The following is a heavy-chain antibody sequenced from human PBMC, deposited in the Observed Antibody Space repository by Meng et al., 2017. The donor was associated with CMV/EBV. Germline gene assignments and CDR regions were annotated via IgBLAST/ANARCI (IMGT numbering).Heavy chain of an antibody. CDR3: ASAPTYNYYDSSGYFGY. J-gene: IGHJ4*02. CDR1: GGTFSSYA. Sequence: QVQLVQPGAEVKKPGSAVNVSCKASGGTFSSYAISWVRQAAGQGLEWMGGIIPIFGTANYAQKFQGRVTITADKSTSTAYMELSSLRSEDTAVYYCASAPTYNYYDSSGYFGYWGQGTLVTVSS. V-gene: IGHV1-69*06. D-gene: IGHD3-22*01. CDR2: IIPIFGTA.